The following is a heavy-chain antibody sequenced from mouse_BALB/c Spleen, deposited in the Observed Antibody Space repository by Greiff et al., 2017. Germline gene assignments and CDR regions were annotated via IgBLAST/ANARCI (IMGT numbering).Heavy chain of an antibody. J-gene: IGHJ2*01. D-gene: IGHD1-1*01. V-gene: IGHV1-4*02. CDR3: ARLTTVVATDY. Sequence: QVQLKESAAELARPGASVTMSCKASGYTFTSYTMHWVKPRPGQGLEWIGYITPNTGYTEYNQKFTDKATLTSDNSSSPAYMQMISLTSEDSAVYYCARLTTVVATDYWGQGTTLTVSS. CDR1: GYTFTSYT. CDR2: ITPNTGYT.